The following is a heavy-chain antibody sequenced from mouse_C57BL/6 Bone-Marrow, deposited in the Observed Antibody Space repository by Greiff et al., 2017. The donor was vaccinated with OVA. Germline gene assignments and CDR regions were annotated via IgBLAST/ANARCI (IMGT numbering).Heavy chain of an antibody. CDR1: GFNIKDYY. CDR3: ARRRNHYSNRGYVDV. CDR2: IDPEDGET. Sequence: EVQLQQSGAELVKPGASVKLSCTASGFNIKDYYMHWVKQRTEQGLEWIGRIDPEDGETKYAPKFQGKATITADTSSNTAYQQLSRLTSEDTAVYYSARRRNHYSNRGYVDVWGTGTTVTVSS. D-gene: IGHD2-5*01. J-gene: IGHJ1*03. V-gene: IGHV14-2*01.